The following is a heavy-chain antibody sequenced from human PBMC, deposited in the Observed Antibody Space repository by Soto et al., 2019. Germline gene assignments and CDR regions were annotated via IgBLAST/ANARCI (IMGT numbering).Heavy chain of an antibody. CDR1: DFTFSSYG. D-gene: IGHD3-22*01. V-gene: IGHV3-30*18. CDR2: ISYDGSNK. CDR3: AKGTYYHDSSGYYVFDY. Sequence: QVQLVESGGGVVQPGRSLTLSCAASDFTFSSYGIHWVRQAPGKGLEWVAVISYDGSNKQYGDSVKGRLTMSRDNSKNTGHRQMSSLRVEDTAVYYCAKGTYYHDSSGYYVFDYWGQGTLVTVSS. J-gene: IGHJ4*01.